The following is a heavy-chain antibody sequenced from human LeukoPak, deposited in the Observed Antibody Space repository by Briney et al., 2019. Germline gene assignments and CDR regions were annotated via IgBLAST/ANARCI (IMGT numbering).Heavy chain of an antibody. CDR3: AARYSSSWAPIID. D-gene: IGHD6-13*01. Sequence: GGSLRLSRAASGFTFSSYWMHWVRQAPGKGLVWVSRINTDGSSTSYADSVKGRFTISRDNSKNTLYLQMNSLRAEDTAVYYCAARYSSSWAPIIDWGQGTLVTVSS. V-gene: IGHV3-74*01. CDR1: GFTFSSYW. CDR2: INTDGSST. J-gene: IGHJ4*02.